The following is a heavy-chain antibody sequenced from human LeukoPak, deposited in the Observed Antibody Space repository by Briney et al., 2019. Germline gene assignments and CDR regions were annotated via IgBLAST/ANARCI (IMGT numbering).Heavy chain of an antibody. D-gene: IGHD2-2*01. Sequence: PGGSLRLSCAASGFTFSSYSMNWVRQAPGKGLEWVLSISSSSSYIYYADSVKGRFTISRDNAKNSLYLQMNSLRAEDTAVYYCARIVVVPAAVHYYMDVWGKGTTVTVSS. CDR1: GFTFSSYS. J-gene: IGHJ6*03. CDR2: ISSSSSYI. V-gene: IGHV3-21*01. CDR3: ARIVVVPAAVHYYMDV.